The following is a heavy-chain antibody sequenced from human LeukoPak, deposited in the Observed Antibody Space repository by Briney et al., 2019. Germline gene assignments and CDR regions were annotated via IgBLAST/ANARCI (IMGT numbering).Heavy chain of an antibody. Sequence: PGGSLRLSCAASGFTFDDYAMHWVRQAPGKGLEWVSGISRNSGSIGYADSVKGRFTISRDNAKNSLYLQMNSLRAEDTALYYCAKDMVSILSGFDIWGQGTMVTVSS. V-gene: IGHV3-9*01. CDR1: GFTFDDYA. CDR3: AKDMVSILSGFDI. D-gene: IGHD2-15*01. J-gene: IGHJ3*02. CDR2: ISRNSGSI.